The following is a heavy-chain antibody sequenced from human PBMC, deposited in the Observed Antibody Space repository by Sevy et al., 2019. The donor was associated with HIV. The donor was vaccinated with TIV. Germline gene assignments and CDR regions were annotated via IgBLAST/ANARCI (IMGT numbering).Heavy chain of an antibody. Sequence: SETLSLTCAVSGYSIGSGYYWGWIRQPPGKGLEWIGSIYHSGSTYYNPSLKSRVTISVDTSKNQFSLKLSSVTAADTAVYYCARGSKIGEFLAHFDYWGQGTLVTVSS. CDR3: ARGSKIGEFLAHFDY. V-gene: IGHV4-38-2*01. D-gene: IGHD3-10*01. J-gene: IGHJ4*02. CDR2: IYHSGST. CDR1: GYSIGSGYY.